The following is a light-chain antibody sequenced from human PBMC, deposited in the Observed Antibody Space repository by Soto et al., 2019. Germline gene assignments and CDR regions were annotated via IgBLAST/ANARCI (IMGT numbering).Light chain of an antibody. Sequence: QSLLTQPPSVSATPGQRVTISCSGTYSNIGSNTVAWYQRLPGAAPKLLIYSNNERPSGVPDRFSGSKPGSSASLASSGLQSEEEADYGCAAWDDCLSSPRMRFGGGTKVIVL. CDR2: SNN. V-gene: IGLV1-44*01. CDR1: YSNIGSNT. J-gene: IGLJ2*01. CDR3: AAWDDCLSSPRMR.